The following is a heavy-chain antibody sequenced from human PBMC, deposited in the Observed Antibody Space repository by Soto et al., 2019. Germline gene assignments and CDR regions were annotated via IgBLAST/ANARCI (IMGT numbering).Heavy chain of an antibody. CDR1: GYSFTSYW. D-gene: IGHD5-18*01. CDR2: IDPSDSYT. V-gene: IGHV5-10-1*01. CDR3: ARQGFRDTAMVRPFYYYYGMDV. Sequence: GESLKISCKGSGYSFTSYWISWVRQMPGKGLEWMGRIDPSDSYTNYSPSFQGHVTISADKSISTAYLQWSSLKASDTAMYYCARQGFRDTAMVRPFYYYYGMDVWGQGTTVTVSS. J-gene: IGHJ6*02.